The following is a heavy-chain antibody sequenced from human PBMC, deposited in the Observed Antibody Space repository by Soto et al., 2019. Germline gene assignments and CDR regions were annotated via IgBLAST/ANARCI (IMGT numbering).Heavy chain of an antibody. V-gene: IGHV3-66*01. CDR2: IYSGGST. Sequence: EVQLVESGGGLVQPGGSLRLSRAASGFTVSSNHMSWVRQAPGKGLEWVSLIYSGGSTYYADSVKDRFTFSRDNSKNTLYLQMNSLRAEDTAVYYCAGPGEQHRYWGQGTLVTVSS. CDR3: AGPGEQHRY. CDR1: GFTVSSNH. J-gene: IGHJ4*02. D-gene: IGHD3-16*01.